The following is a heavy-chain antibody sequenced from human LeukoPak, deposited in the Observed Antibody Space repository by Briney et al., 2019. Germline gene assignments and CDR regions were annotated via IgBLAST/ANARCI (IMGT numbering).Heavy chain of an antibody. D-gene: IGHD2-2*01. V-gene: IGHV1-8*02. CDR1: GYSFSNYD. Sequence: ASVKVSCKASGYSFSNYDINWVRQATGQGLEWMGWMNPNSGNTGYAQKFQGRVTMTEDTSTDTAYMELSSLRSEDTAVYYCATDASGDSQYYFDYWGQGTLVTVSS. CDR3: ATDASGDSQYYFDY. J-gene: IGHJ4*02. CDR2: MNPNSGNT.